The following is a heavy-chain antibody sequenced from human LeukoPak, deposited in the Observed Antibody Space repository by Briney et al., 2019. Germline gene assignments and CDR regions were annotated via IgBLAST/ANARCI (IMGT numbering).Heavy chain of an antibody. CDR1: GFTFSSYA. CDR2: ISGSGGST. CDR3: AKDDPSYYDILTGPFDY. D-gene: IGHD3-9*01. J-gene: IGHJ4*02. Sequence: PGGSLRLSCAGSGFTFSSYAMSWVRQAPGKGLEWVPAISGSGGSTYYADSVKGRFTISRDNSKNTLYLQMNSLRAEDTAVYYCAKDDPSYYDILTGPFDYWGQGTLVTVSS. V-gene: IGHV3-23*01.